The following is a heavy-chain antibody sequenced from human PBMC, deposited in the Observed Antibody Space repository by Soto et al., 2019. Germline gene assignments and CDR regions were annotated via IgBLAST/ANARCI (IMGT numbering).Heavy chain of an antibody. CDR1: GYTFTSYY. Sequence: ASVKVSCKASGYTFTSYYMHWVRQAPGQGLEWMGWINPNSGGTNYAQKFQGWVTMTRDTSISTAYMELSRLRSDDTAVYYCARERLGLGGAFDIWGQGTMVTVSS. CDR2: INPNSGGT. CDR3: ARERLGLGGAFDI. V-gene: IGHV1-2*04. J-gene: IGHJ3*02. D-gene: IGHD3-16*01.